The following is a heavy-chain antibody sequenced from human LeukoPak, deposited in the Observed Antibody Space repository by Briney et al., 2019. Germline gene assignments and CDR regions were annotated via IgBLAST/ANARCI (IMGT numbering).Heavy chain of an antibody. V-gene: IGHV1-18*01. CDR2: IGPNNGNT. CDR3: ARDSGGRGHFDF. D-gene: IGHD3-16*01. Sequence: ASVKVSCKASGYTFSSYGISWVRQAPGQGLEWMGWIGPNNGNTNYAQNLQGRVTMTTDTSTGTAYMELRSLRSDDTAVYFCARDSGGRGHFDFWGQGTLVTVSS. CDR1: GYTFSSYG. J-gene: IGHJ4*02.